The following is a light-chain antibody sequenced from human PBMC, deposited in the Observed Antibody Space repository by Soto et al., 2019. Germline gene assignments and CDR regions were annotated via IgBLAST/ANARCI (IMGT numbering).Light chain of an antibody. CDR1: QDISNS. CDR3: QKYNSAPLT. Sequence: DIQMTQSPSSLSASVGDRVTVTCRASQDISNSLAWYQQKPGKVPKVLIYAASILQSGVPARFSGSGSGTDITLTINSPQTEDVATYYCQKYNSAPLTFGGGTKVEI. J-gene: IGKJ4*01. CDR2: AAS. V-gene: IGKV1-27*01.